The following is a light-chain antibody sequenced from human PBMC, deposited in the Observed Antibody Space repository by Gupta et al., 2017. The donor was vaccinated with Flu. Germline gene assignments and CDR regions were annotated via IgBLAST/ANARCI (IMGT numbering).Light chain of an antibody. Sequence: QSALTPPASATGSLGRSTTISCTGTSSDVGGYNYVSWYQQHPGKAPKLMIYEVSNRPSGVSNRFSGSKSGNTASLTISGLQAEDEADYYCSSYTSSSTYVFGTGTKVTVL. CDR2: EVS. CDR1: SSDVGGYNY. CDR3: SSYTSSSTYV. J-gene: IGLJ1*01. V-gene: IGLV2-14*01.